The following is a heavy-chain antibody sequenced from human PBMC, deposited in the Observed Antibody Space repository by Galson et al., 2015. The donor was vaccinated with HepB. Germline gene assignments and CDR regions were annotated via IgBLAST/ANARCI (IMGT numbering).Heavy chain of an antibody. Sequence: SLRLSCAASGFTFSSYAMSWVRQAPGKGLEWVSAISGSGGSTYYADSVKGRFTISRDNSKNTLYLQMNSLRAEDTAVYYCAKDYYCGGDCYSGFDYWGQGTLVTVSS. D-gene: IGHD2-21*02. V-gene: IGHV3-23*01. CDR2: ISGSGGST. J-gene: IGHJ4*02. CDR3: AKDYYCGGDCYSGFDY. CDR1: GFTFSSYA.